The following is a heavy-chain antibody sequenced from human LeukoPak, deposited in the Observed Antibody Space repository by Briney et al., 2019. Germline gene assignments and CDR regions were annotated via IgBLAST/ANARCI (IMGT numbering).Heavy chain of an antibody. V-gene: IGHV4-59*08. CDR3: ARLLYSNSWSFDY. CDR2: IYYSGST. CDR1: GASISSYY. J-gene: IGHJ4*02. D-gene: IGHD6-13*01. Sequence: SETLSLTCTVSGASISSYYWSWIRQPPGKGLEWIGYIYYSGSTNYNPSLKSRVTISVDTSKNQFSLKLSSVTAADTAVYHCARLLYSNSWSFDYWGQGTLVTVSS.